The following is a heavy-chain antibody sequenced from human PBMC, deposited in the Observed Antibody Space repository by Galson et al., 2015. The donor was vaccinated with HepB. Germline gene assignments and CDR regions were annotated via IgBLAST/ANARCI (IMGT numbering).Heavy chain of an antibody. Sequence: SLRLSCAASGFTFTHYAMIWVRQAPGKGLEWVSSITNGDGDTYYADSVKGRFTISRDNSKNTVHLQMNSLRAEDTAVYFCAKGRVARGGNSGLDYWGQGTLVTVSS. D-gene: IGHD1-26*01. J-gene: IGHJ4*02. CDR1: GFTFTHYA. V-gene: IGHV3-23*01. CDR3: AKGRVARGGNSGLDY. CDR2: ITNGDGDT.